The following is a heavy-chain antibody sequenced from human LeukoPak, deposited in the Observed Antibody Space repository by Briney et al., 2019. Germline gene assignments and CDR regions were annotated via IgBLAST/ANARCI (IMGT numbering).Heavy chain of an antibody. CDR2: ITTVSNYI. CDR1: TFSFSSYT. J-gene: IGHJ4*02. CDR3: ATRIGYNVGHYYLGS. D-gene: IGHD5-24*01. V-gene: IGHV3-21*01. Sequence: PGGSLRLSCVASTFSFSSYTMIWVRQAPGKGLEWVSSITTVSNYILYADSLKGRFTVSRDNAKNSLYLQMDSLTAEDTARYYCATRIGYNVGHYYLGSWGQGTLVTVSS.